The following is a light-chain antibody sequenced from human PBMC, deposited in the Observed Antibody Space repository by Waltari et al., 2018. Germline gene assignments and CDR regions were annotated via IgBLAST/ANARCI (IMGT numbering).Light chain of an antibody. CDR2: AAS. V-gene: IGKV1-12*01. CDR1: QDIHTW. Sequence: DMQMTQSPSYVSASVGDRVTITCRASQDIHTWVAWYQQKPGKAPRLLISAASSLQSGVPSRFSGSGSGTDFTLTISSLEPEDFAVYYCQHRDHWPPDATFGPGTKVDIK. CDR3: QHRDHWPPDAT. J-gene: IGKJ3*01.